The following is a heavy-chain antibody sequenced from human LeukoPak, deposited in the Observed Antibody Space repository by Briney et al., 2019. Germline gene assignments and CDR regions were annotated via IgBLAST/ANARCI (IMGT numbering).Heavy chain of an antibody. Sequence: PSETLSLTCTVSGGSISSYYWSWIRQPPGKGLEWIGYIYYSGSTNYNPSLKSRVTISVDTSKNQFSLKLSSVTAADTAVYYCARHYGARARFDYWGQGTLVTVSS. J-gene: IGHJ4*02. CDR1: GGSISSYY. V-gene: IGHV4-59*08. CDR2: IYYSGST. D-gene: IGHD4-17*01. CDR3: ARHYGARARFDY.